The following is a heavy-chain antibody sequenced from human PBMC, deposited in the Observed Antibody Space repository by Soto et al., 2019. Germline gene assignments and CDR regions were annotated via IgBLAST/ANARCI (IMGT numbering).Heavy chain of an antibody. D-gene: IGHD1-1*01. CDR3: ARDPGTFWFDP. Sequence: GGSLRLSCEASGITFDAYPMHWVRQAPGGGLQWVAVISYHGTDKKYADSVQGRFTISRDNSKNTLYLEMNSLRAEDTAVYYCARDPGTFWFDPWGQGTLVTVSS. J-gene: IGHJ5*02. CDR1: GITFDAYP. V-gene: IGHV3-30*03. CDR2: ISYHGTDK.